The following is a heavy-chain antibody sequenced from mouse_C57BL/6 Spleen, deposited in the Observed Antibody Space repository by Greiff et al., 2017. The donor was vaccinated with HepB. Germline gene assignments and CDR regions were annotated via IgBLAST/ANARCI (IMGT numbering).Heavy chain of an antibody. D-gene: IGHD1-1*01. Sequence: VKLMESGPELVKPGASVKLSCKASGYTFTSYDINWVKQRPGQGLEWIGLIYPRDGSTKYNEKFKGKATLTVDTSSSTAYMELHSLTSEDSAVYFCARVVITTVVEGAMDYWGQGTSVTVSS. CDR2: IYPRDGST. V-gene: IGHV1-85*01. CDR3: ARVVITTVVEGAMDY. CDR1: GYTFTSYD. J-gene: IGHJ4*01.